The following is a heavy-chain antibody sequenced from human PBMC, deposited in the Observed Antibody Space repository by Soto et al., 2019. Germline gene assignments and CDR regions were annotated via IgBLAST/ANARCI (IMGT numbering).Heavy chain of an antibody. V-gene: IGHV3-30*18. J-gene: IGHJ2*01. D-gene: IGHD3-10*01. CDR3: AKDRGTTTPYWYFDL. Sequence: GGSLRHSCVASGFTFDYYWMHWVRQAPGEGLEWVSVIQYDGSNKYYADSVKGRFTISRDNSKNTLYLQMNSLRAEDTAVYYCAKDRGTTTPYWYFDLWGRGTLVTVSS. CDR1: GFTFDYYW. CDR2: IQYDGSNK.